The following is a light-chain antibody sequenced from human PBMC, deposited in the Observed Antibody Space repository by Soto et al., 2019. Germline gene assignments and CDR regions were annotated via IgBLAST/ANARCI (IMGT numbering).Light chain of an antibody. J-gene: IGLJ1*01. CDR3: ASFRSGTILV. CDR2: EVN. V-gene: IGLV2-14*01. Sequence: QSVLTPPASVSVSPGQSVTISCTGPRSDIGDSNFISWYQHSPGKAPSLLIYEVNNRPSGVSKRFSGSKAGNTASLTISGLLDDDEADYFCASFRSGTILVFGSGTKVTVL. CDR1: RSDIGDSNF.